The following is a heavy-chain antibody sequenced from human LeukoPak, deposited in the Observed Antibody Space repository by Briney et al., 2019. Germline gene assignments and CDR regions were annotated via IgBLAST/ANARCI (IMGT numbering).Heavy chain of an antibody. J-gene: IGHJ5*02. CDR3: ARGTYYGSGSSGNWFDP. V-gene: IGHV1-8*01. CDR2: MNPNSGNT. Sequence: ASVKVSCKASGYTFTSYDINWVRQATGQGLEWTGWMNPNSGNTGYAQKFQGRVTMTRNTSISTAYMELSSLRSEDTAVYYCARGTYYGSGSSGNWFDPWGQGTLVTVSS. D-gene: IGHD3-10*01. CDR1: GYTFTSYD.